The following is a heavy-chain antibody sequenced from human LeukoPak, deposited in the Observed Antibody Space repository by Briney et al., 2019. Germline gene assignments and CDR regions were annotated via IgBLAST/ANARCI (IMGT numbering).Heavy chain of an antibody. CDR2: ISSNGGST. CDR1: GFTFCSYA. J-gene: IGHJ4*02. V-gene: IGHV3-64*01. CDR3: ARESSSWYGFLY. D-gene: IGHD6-13*01. Sequence: GGSLRLSCAASGFTFCSYAMHWVRQAPGKGLEYVSAISSNGGSTYYANSVKGRFTISRDNSKNTLYLQMGSLRAEDMAVYYCARESSSWYGFLYWGQGTLVTVSS.